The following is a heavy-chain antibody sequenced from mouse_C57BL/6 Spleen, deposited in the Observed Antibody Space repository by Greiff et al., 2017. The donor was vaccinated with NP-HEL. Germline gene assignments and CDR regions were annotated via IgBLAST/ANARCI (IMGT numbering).Heavy chain of an antibody. J-gene: IGHJ2*01. Sequence: VQLQQSGAELARPGASVKMSCKASGYTFTSYTMHWVKQRPGQGLEWIGYINPSSGYTKYNQKFKDKATLTADKSSSTAYMQLSSLTSEDSAVYYCASTGLLKPHFDYWGQGTTLTVSS. V-gene: IGHV1-4*01. CDR1: GYTFTSYT. CDR2: INPSSGYT. D-gene: IGHD1-3*01. CDR3: ASTGLLKPHFDY.